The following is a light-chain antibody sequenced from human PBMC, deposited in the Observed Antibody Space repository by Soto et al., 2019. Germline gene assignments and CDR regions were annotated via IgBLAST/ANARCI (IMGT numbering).Light chain of an antibody. CDR2: EVS. Sequence: QSVLTQPASMSGSPGQSITISCTGTSSDVGGYNYVSWYQQHPGKAPKLMIYEVSNRPSGVSNRFSGSKSGNTASLTISGLQAEDEAAYYCSSYTSSSIVVFGGGTKLTVL. J-gene: IGLJ2*01. V-gene: IGLV2-14*01. CDR3: SSYTSSSIVV. CDR1: SSDVGGYNY.